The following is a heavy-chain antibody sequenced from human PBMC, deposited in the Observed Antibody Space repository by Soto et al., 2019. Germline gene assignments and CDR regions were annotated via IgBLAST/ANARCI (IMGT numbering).Heavy chain of an antibody. Sequence: QITLNESGPPVVKPAETLTLTCTFSGFSLTTSGVGVGWIRQSPGKPPAWLALIYWDDDKRYSASLKSRHTINKDTSKNQVVLTMASVDPADTATYYCAHRILRTVFGLVTTTAIYFDFWGQGTPVVVSS. CDR1: GFSLTTSGVG. CDR2: IYWDDDK. CDR3: AHRILRTVFGLVTTTAIYFDF. J-gene: IGHJ4*02. D-gene: IGHD3-3*01. V-gene: IGHV2-5*02.